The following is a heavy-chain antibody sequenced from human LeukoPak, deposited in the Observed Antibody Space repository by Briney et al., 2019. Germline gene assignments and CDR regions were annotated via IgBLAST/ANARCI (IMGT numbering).Heavy chain of an antibody. Sequence: GRSLRLSCAASGFTFSNAWMTWVRHAPGKGREWVGRIYRNVAGGITDYAAPVKGRFTISRDDSKNTLYLQMNSLKTEDTAVYYCTTDSYCSTTTCDASSNYYYGLDAWGQGTSVTVSS. CDR1: GFTFSNAW. J-gene: IGHJ6*02. V-gene: IGHV3-15*05. D-gene: IGHD2-2*01. CDR3: TTDSYCSTTTCDASSNYYYGLDA. CDR2: IYRNVAGGIT.